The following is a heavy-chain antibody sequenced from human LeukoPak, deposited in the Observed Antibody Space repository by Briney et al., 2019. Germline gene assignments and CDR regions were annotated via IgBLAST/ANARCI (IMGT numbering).Heavy chain of an antibody. CDR3: AREGHDFWSGSRGWFDP. J-gene: IGHJ5*02. D-gene: IGHD3-3*01. Sequence: TPSETLSLTCTVSAGSITSHDYYWSWIRQAPGKGLEWIGYTHNSGSTFYNPSLKSRFTISVDTSKNQFSLKVRSVTAADTAVYYCAREGHDFWSGSRGWFDPWGQGTLVTVSS. CDR1: AGSITSHDYY. V-gene: IGHV4-30-4*01. CDR2: THNSGST.